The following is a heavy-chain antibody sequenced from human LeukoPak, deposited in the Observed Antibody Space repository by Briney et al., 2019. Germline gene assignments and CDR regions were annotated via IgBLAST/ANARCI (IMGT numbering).Heavy chain of an antibody. CDR1: GFSFSAFG. J-gene: IGHJ4*02. Sequence: GGSLSLSWSISGFSFSAFGMQWVRQAPGKGLEWVALSTYDGSNTYYGDSVKGRFIISRDASKNTLFLQMDSLRAEDTAVYYCAKGYDFWSGSPIYWGQGTLVTVSS. V-gene: IGHV3-30*18. CDR2: STYDGSNT. CDR3: AKGYDFWSGSPIY. D-gene: IGHD3-3*01.